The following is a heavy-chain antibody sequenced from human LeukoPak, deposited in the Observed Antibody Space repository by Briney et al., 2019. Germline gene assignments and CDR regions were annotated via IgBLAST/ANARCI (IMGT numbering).Heavy chain of an antibody. D-gene: IGHD1-26*01. J-gene: IGHJ5*02. CDR2: IYTSGST. V-gene: IGHV4-4*07. Sequence: PETLSLTCTVSGGSISSYYWSWIRQPAGKGLEWIGRIYTSGSTNCNPSLKSRVTISVDKSKNQFSLKLSSVTAADTAVYYCARDGRYGYNWFDPWGQGTLVTVSS. CDR3: ARDGRYGYNWFDP. CDR1: GGSISSYY.